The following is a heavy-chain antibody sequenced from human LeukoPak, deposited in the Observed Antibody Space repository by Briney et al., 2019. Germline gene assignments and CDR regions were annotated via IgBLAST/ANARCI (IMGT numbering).Heavy chain of an antibody. CDR3: AHRAITSNILYYDH. D-gene: IGHD2-8*01. V-gene: IGHV3-23*01. CDR2: ISSSGDST. J-gene: IGHJ4*02. CDR1: GFTFNKYA. Sequence: GGSLRLSCGASGFTFNKYAMSWVRQAPGKGLEWVSSISSSGDSTYYAESVKGRFTISRDNSRSTLYLQSNSLRAEDTAVYYCAHRAITSNILYYDHWGQGTLVTVSS.